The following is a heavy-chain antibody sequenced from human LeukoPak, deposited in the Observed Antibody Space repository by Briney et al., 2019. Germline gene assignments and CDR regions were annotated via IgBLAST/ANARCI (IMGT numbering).Heavy chain of an antibody. V-gene: IGHV3-48*03. Sequence: GGSLRLSCAASGFTFSSYEMNWVRQAPGKGLEWVSYISSSGSTIYYADSVKGRFTISRDNAKNSLYLQMNSQRAEDTAVYYCAELDITMIGGVWGKGTTVTISS. J-gene: IGHJ6*04. D-gene: IGHD3-10*02. CDR1: GFTFSSYE. CDR2: ISSSGSTI. CDR3: AELDITMIGGV.